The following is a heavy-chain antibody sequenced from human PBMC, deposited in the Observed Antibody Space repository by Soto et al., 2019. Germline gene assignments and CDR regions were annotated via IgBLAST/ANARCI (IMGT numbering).Heavy chain of an antibody. CDR3: ARLGCSSTRCYEDYYYGMDV. CDR2: IYPGDSDT. CDR1: GYSFTSYW. J-gene: IGHJ6*02. Sequence: GESLKISCKGSGYSFTSYWIGWVRQMPGKGLEWMGIIYPGDSDTRYSPSIQGQVTISADKSISTAYLQWSSLKASDTAMYYCARLGCSSTRCYEDYYYGMDVWGQGTTVTVSS. D-gene: IGHD2-2*01. V-gene: IGHV5-51*01.